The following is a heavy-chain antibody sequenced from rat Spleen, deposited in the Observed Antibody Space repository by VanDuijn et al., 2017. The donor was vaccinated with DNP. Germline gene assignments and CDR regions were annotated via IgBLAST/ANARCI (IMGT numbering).Heavy chain of an antibody. CDR1: AYSITTNY. CDR3: ARWNIGTSTLDY. V-gene: IGHV3-1*01. D-gene: IGHD1-5*01. J-gene: IGHJ2*01. CDR2: ISYRGST. Sequence: EVQLQESGPGLVKTSQSLSLTCSVTAYSITTNYWGWIRKFPGNKMEWVGHISYRGSTTYNPSLKSRISIIRDTSKNQFFLQLNSVTAEDTATYYCARWNIGTSTLDYWGQGVMVTVSS.